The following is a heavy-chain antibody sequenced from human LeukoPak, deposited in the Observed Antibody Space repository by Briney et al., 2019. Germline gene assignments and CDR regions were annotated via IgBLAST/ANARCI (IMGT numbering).Heavy chain of an antibody. V-gene: IGHV1-2*02. Sequence: ASVKVSCKASGYTFTSYGISWVRQAPGQGLEWMGWINPNSGGTNYAQKFQGRVAMTRDTSISTAYMELSRLRSDDTAVYYCARGFHVSVIKGWPFDVWGQGTMVTVSS. CDR2: INPNSGGT. J-gene: IGHJ3*01. CDR3: ARGFHVSVIKGWPFDV. CDR1: GYTFTSYG. D-gene: IGHD2-15*01.